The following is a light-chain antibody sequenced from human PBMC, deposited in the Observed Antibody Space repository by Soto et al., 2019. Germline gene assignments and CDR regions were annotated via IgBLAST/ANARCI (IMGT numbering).Light chain of an antibody. Sequence: DMQMTQSPSTLSAPVGDRVTITCRASQSVSTWLAWYHQKPGKAPKLLIYKASNLESGVPSRFTGSGSGTEFALTISSLQPDDFATYYCQQYNSWTFGQGTKVDIK. CDR1: QSVSTW. J-gene: IGKJ1*01. CDR3: QQYNSWT. CDR2: KAS. V-gene: IGKV1-5*03.